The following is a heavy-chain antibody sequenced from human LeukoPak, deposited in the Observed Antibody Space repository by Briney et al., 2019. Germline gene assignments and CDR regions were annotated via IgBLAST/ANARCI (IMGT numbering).Heavy chain of an antibody. V-gene: IGHV1-69*04. J-gene: IGHJ3*02. CDR3: ARDQGIGDASDI. CDR2: INVILDTA. Sequence: GASVKVSCKASGGTFSSYAISWVRQAPGQGLEWMGRINVILDTAHNAQKFQGRVTIIADISTSTSYMELSSLRSEDTAVYYCARDQGIGDASDIWGQGTMVTVSS. CDR1: GGTFSSYA.